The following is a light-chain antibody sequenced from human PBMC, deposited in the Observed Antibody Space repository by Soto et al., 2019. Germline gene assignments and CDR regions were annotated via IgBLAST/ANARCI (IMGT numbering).Light chain of an antibody. CDR1: SGHTSYA. CDR3: QTWGTAIV. CDR2: LNSDGSH. V-gene: IGLV4-69*01. J-gene: IGLJ2*01. Sequence: QPVLTQSPSASASLGASVKLTCTLSSGHTSYAIAWHQQQPEKGPRFLMKLNSDGSHNKGDGIPDRFSGSSSGAERYLTISSLQSEDEADYYCQTWGTAIVFGGGTKLTVL.